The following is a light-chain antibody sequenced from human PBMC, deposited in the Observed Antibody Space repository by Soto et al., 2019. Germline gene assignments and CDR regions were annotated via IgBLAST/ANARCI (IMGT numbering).Light chain of an antibody. J-gene: IGKJ1*01. V-gene: IGKV3-11*01. Sequence: EIGLTQSPRTLSLYPGERATLSCRASKSVSNNYLAWYQQKPGQAPRLLIYGASNRATGIPARFSGSGSGTDFTLTISSLEPEDFAVYYCQQRSNWPTTFGQGTKVDIK. CDR3: QQRSNWPTT. CDR2: GAS. CDR1: KSVSNNY.